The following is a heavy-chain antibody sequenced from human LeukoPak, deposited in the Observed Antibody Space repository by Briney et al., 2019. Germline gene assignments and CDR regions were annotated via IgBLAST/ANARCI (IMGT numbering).Heavy chain of an antibody. D-gene: IGHD3-22*01. V-gene: IGHV1-2*02. CDR1: GYTFTGYY. CDR2: INPNSGGT. CDR3: ARAAGDSSGYYYRHRQQNNWFDP. J-gene: IGHJ5*02. Sequence: ASVKVSCKASGYTFTGYYMHWVRQAPGQGLEWMGWINPNSGGTNYAQKFQGRVTMTRDTSISTAYMELSRLRSDDTAVYYCARAAGDSSGYYYRHRQQNNWFDPWGQGTLVTVSS.